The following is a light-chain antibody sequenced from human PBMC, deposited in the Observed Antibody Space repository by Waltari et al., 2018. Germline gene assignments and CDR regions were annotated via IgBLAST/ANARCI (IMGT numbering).Light chain of an antibody. V-gene: IGKV4-1*01. CDR1: TSVLYSSTNKNY. J-gene: IGKJ4*01. CDR2: WAS. Sequence: DIVMTQSPDSLAVSLGERATINCKSSTSVLYSSTNKNYLAWYQQKPGLPPKLLIYWASTRESGVPDRFSGSGSATDFTLTISGLQAADVAVYFCQQYYSSPVTFGGGTKVEIK. CDR3: QQYYSSPVT.